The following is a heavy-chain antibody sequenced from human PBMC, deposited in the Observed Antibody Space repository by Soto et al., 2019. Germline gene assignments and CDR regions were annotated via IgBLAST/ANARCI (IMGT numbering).Heavy chain of an antibody. V-gene: IGHV3-48*02. CDR2: ISSSSSTI. J-gene: IGHJ4*02. D-gene: IGHD3-9*01. Sequence: GGSLRLSCAASGFTFSSYSMNWVRQAPGKGLEWVSYISSSSSTIYYADSVKGRFTISRDNAKNSLYLQMNSLRDEDTAVYYCARESLRYFDWPYFDYWGQGTMVTVYS. CDR1: GFTFSSYS. CDR3: ARESLRYFDWPYFDY.